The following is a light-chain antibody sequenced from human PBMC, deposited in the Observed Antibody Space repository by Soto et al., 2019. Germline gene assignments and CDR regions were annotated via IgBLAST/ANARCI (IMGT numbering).Light chain of an antibody. J-gene: IGLJ2*01. CDR3: AAWDDSLSALVV. CDR2: RNN. V-gene: IGLV1-47*01. Sequence: QSVLTQPPSASGTPGQRVTISCSGSSSNIGSNYVYWYQQLPGTAPKLLIYRNNQRPSGVPVRFSGSKSGTSASLAISGLRSEDEADYYCAAWDDSLSALVVFGGGTQLTVL. CDR1: SSNIGSNY.